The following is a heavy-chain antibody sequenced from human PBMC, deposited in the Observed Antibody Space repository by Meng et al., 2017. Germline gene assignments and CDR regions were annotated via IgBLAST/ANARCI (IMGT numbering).Heavy chain of an antibody. Sequence: QVLWWESGVGMIHPGRSLRLSWAASGFNFSSYAMHWFRQAPGKGLEWVAVISYDGSNKYYADSVKGRFTISRDNSKNTLYLQMNSLRAEDTAVYYCAHFDYWGQGTLVTVSS. V-gene: IGHV3-30*01. CDR3: AHFDY. CDR2: ISYDGSNK. J-gene: IGHJ4*02. CDR1: GFNFSSYA.